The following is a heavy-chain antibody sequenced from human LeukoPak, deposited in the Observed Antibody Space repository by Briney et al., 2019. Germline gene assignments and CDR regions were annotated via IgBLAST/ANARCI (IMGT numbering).Heavy chain of an antibody. CDR1: GFTFSSYW. CDR2: INSDGSST. V-gene: IGHV3-74*01. Sequence: PVGSLRLSCAASGFTFSSYWMHWVRHAPGKGLVWVSRINSDGSSTNYADSVKGRFTISRDNAKNTLYLQMNSLRAEDTAVYYCARGENTAMVTAADYWGQGTLVTVSS. J-gene: IGHJ4*02. D-gene: IGHD5-18*01. CDR3: ARGENTAMVTAADY.